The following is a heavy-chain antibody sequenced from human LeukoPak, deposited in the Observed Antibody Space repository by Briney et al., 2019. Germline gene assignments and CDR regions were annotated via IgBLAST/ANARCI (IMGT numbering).Heavy chain of an antibody. J-gene: IGHJ6*03. CDR3: ARVSYSSSWYVPIYYYYYMDV. CDR1: GFTFSSYE. V-gene: IGHV3-48*03. D-gene: IGHD6-13*01. CDR2: ISSSGSTI. Sequence: GGSLRLSCAASGFTFSSYEMNWVRQAPGKGLEWVSYISSSGSTIYYADSVKGRFTISRDNAKNSLYLQMNSLRAEDTAVYYCARVSYSSSWYVPIYYYYYMDVWGKGTTVTISS.